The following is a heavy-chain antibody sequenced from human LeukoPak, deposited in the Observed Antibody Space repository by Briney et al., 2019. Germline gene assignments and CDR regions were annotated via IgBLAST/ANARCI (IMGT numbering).Heavy chain of an antibody. J-gene: IGHJ5*02. D-gene: IGHD2-21*01. Sequence: ASVKVSCKTSGYSFTDYYMRWVRQAPGQGLEWMGWINPSSGGTSSAQKFQGRVTMTRDTSITTVYMEVRWLTSDDTAVYYCARADRLHGGPYLIGPWGQGTLVTVSS. V-gene: IGHV1-2*02. CDR2: INPSSGGT. CDR3: ARADRLHGGPYLIGP. CDR1: GYSFTDYY.